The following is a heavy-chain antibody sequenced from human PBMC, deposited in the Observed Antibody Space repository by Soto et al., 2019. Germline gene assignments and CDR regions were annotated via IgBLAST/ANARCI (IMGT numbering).Heavy chain of an antibody. Sequence: SETLSVTCTVSGGDISSGDSYWSVIRQPPGRGLEGIGYIYYSGSTYYSPSLKSRVTISVDTSKNQFSLKLSSVTAADTAVYYCARAYRYYGMDVWGQGTTVTVSS. CDR1: GGDISSGDSY. J-gene: IGHJ6*02. V-gene: IGHV4-30-4*01. D-gene: IGHD4-4*01. CDR3: ARAYRYYGMDV. CDR2: IYYSGST.